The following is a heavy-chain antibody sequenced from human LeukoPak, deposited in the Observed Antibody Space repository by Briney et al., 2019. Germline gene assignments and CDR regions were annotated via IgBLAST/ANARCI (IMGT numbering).Heavy chain of an antibody. CDR3: ARDSSGWYDYDY. V-gene: IGHV4-61*01. D-gene: IGHD6-19*01. CDR2: IYYSGST. J-gene: IGHJ4*02. CDR1: GGSISSSSYY. Sequence: SETLSLTCTVSGGSISSSSYYWSWIRQPPGKGLEWIGYIYYSGSTNYNPSHKSRVTISVDTSKNQYSLKLSSVTAADTAVYYCARDSSGWYDYDYWGQGTLVTVSS.